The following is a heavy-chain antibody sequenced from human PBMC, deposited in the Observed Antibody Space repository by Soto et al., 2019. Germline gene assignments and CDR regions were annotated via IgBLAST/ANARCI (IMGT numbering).Heavy chain of an antibody. CDR2: IIPIFGTA. CDR1: GGTFSSYA. CDR3: ARDKLGPRAFDI. V-gene: IGHV1-69*13. J-gene: IGHJ3*02. Sequence: SVKVSCKASGGTFSSYAISWVRQAPGQGLEWMGGIIPIFGTANYAQKFQGRVTITADESTSTAYMELSSLRSEDTAVYYCARDKLGPRAFDIWGQGTMVTVSS.